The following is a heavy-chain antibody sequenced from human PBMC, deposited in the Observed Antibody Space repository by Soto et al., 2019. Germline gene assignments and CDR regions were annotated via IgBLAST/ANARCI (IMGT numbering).Heavy chain of an antibody. Sequence: EVQLLESGGGLVQPGGSLRLSCAASGFTFSSYAMSWVRQAPGKGLEWVSAISGSGGSTYYADSVKGRFTISRDNSKNTLYLQMNSLRAEDTAVYYCAAPKARSELLGWTAVDYWGQGTLVTVSS. D-gene: IGHD1-26*01. CDR1: GFTFSSYA. CDR2: ISGSGGST. J-gene: IGHJ4*02. V-gene: IGHV3-23*01. CDR3: AAPKARSELLGWTAVDY.